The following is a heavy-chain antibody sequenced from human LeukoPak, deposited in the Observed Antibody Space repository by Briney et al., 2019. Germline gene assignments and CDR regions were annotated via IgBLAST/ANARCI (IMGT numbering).Heavy chain of an antibody. CDR3: APLSPID. CDR1: GFTLSDHY. D-gene: IGHD2-21*01. CDR2: SRDKANSYST. Sequence: PGGSLRLSCGASGFTLSDHYMDWVRQAPGKGREWGGRSRDKANSYSTEYAASVKGRFTISRDDSKNSLYLQMNSLKTEDTAVYYCAPLSPIDWGQGTLVTVSS. J-gene: IGHJ4*02. V-gene: IGHV3-72*01.